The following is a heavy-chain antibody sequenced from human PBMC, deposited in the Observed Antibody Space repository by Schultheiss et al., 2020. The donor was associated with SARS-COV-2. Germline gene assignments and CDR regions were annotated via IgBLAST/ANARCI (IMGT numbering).Heavy chain of an antibody. D-gene: IGHD6-13*01. CDR2: MSGTAAGGST. Sequence: GGSLRLSCAASGFTFTSYAMSWVRQAPGMRLEWVATMSGTAAGGSTYYADSVKGRFTISRDNSKNTLYMQMNSLRAEDTALYYCAKDMRAAGWAAADYWGQGTLVTVSS. J-gene: IGHJ4*02. V-gene: IGHV3-23*01. CDR3: AKDMRAAGWAAADY. CDR1: GFTFTSYA.